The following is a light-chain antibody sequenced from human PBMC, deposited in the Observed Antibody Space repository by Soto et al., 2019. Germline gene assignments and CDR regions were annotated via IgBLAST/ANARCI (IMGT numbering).Light chain of an antibody. CDR3: QQYLSWPLP. Sequence: EIVMTQSPASLSVSPGERATLSCRASQNVNTNLAWYQQKPGQAPRLLIHGASTRASGIPGTFSGSGSGTEFTLTISSLQSEDFAVYYCQQYLSWPLPVGGGTKVEIK. V-gene: IGKV3-15*01. J-gene: IGKJ4*01. CDR2: GAS. CDR1: QNVNTN.